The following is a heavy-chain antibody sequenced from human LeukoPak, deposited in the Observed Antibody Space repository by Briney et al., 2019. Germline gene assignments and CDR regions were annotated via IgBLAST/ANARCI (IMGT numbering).Heavy chain of an antibody. CDR3: ARVTDYGGNSGLDFADY. Sequence: ASVKVSRKASGYTFTSYGISWVRQAPGQGLEWMGWISAYNGNTNYAQKLQGRVTMTTDTSTSTAYMELRSLRSDDTAVYYCARVTDYGGNSGLDFADYWGQGTLVTVSS. D-gene: IGHD4-23*01. V-gene: IGHV1-18*01. J-gene: IGHJ4*02. CDR2: ISAYNGNT. CDR1: GYTFTSYG.